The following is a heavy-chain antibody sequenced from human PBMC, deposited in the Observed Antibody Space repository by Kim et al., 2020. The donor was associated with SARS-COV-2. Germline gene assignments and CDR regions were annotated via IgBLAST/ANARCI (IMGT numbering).Heavy chain of an antibody. CDR2: ISWNSGSI. CDR1: GFTFDDYA. J-gene: IGHJ6*02. Sequence: GGSLRLSCAASGFTFDDYARHWVRQAPGKGLEWVSGISWNSGSIGYADSVKGRFTISRDNAKNSLYLQMNSLRAEDTALYYCAKDIRWELLEAGMDVWGHGTTVTVSS. V-gene: IGHV3-9*01. D-gene: IGHD1-26*01. CDR3: AKDIRWELLEAGMDV.